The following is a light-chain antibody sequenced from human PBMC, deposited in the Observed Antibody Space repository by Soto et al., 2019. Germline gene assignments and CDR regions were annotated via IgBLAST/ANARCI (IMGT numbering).Light chain of an antibody. CDR2: GAS. CDR3: QQYGSPLT. J-gene: IGKJ4*01. V-gene: IGKV3-20*01. CDR1: QSVSSSY. Sequence: EIVLTQSPGTLSLSPGERATLSCRASQSVSSSYLAWYQQKPGQAPRLLIYGASTRATGIPDRFSGSGSGTDFRLTISRLEPEDFAVYYCQQYGSPLTFGGGTKVEIK.